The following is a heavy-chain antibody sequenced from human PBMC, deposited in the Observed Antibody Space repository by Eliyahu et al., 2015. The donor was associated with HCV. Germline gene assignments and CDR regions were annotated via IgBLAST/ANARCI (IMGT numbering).Heavy chain of an antibody. CDR1: GGSXXTYY. CDR2: IHYSGST. CDR3: ASGGGGIAVAGTGGWFDP. D-gene: IGHD6-19*01. V-gene: IGHV4-59*01. J-gene: IGHJ5*02. Sequence: QVQLQXSGPGLVKPSETLSLTCTVSGGSXXTYYWSWIRQPPGKGLEWIGYIHYSGSTNYNPSLKSRVTISIDTSKNQFSLKLTSVTAADTAVYYCASGGGGIAVAGTGGWFDPWGQGTLVTVSS.